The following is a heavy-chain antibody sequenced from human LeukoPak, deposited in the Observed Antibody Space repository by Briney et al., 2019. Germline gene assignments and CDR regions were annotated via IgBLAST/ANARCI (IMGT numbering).Heavy chain of an antibody. Sequence: SETLSLTCSVSGVSISSGSNYWGWIRQPPGKTLEWIGSIYSSGSTYYNPSLKSRVTISVDTSKNQFSLKLSSVTAADTAVYYCASYRSGYSYGYAFDIWGQGTMVTVSS. CDR2: IYSSGST. D-gene: IGHD5-18*01. CDR1: GVSISSGSNY. CDR3: ASYRSGYSYGYAFDI. V-gene: IGHV4-39*07. J-gene: IGHJ3*02.